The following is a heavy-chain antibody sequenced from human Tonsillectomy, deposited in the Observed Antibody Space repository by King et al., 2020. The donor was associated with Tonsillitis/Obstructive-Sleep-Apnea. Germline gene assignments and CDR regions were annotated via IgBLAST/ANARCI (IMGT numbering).Heavy chain of an antibody. CDR1: GGSFSGYY. CDR3: ARGLGGGNWFDP. Sequence: VQLQQWGAGLLKPSETLSLTCAVYGGSFSGYYWSWIRQPPGKGLEWIGEINHSGSTNYNPSLKSRVTISVETSKNQFSLKLSSVTAADTAVYYCARGLGGGNWFDPWGQGTLVTVSS. CDR2: INHSGST. J-gene: IGHJ5*02. D-gene: IGHD3-10*01. V-gene: IGHV4-34*01.